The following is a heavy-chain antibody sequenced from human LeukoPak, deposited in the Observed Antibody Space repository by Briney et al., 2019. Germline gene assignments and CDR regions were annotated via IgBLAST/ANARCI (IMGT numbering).Heavy chain of an antibody. D-gene: IGHD1-26*01. CDR1: GFSFSDNY. Sequence: PGGSLRLSCAASGFSFSDNYMSWIRQAPGKGLEWFSYISSSGNNIYYADSVKGRFTISRDNAKNSLYLQMNSLRAEDTAVYYCAKDYGNEWEPLLPSNWFDPWGQGTLVTVSS. CDR2: ISSSGNNI. V-gene: IGHV3-11*01. J-gene: IGHJ5*02. CDR3: AKDYGNEWEPLLPSNWFDP.